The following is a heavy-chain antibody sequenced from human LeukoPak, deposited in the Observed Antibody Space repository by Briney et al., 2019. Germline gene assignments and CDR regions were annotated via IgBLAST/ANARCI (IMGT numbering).Heavy chain of an antibody. V-gene: IGHV3-7*03. J-gene: IGHJ6*04. CDR1: GFTFSSYW. CDR2: IKQDGSEK. Sequence: GGSLRLSCAASGFTFSSYWMSWVRQAPEKGLEWVANIKQDGSEKYYVDSVKGRFTISRDNAKNSLYLQMNSLRAEDTAVYYCARAYCSSTSCYRLYYYYGMDVWGKGTTVTVSS. CDR3: ARAYCSSTSCYRLYYYYGMDV. D-gene: IGHD2-2*01.